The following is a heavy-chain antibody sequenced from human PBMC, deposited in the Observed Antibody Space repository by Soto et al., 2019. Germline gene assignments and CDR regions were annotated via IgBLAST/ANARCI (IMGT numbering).Heavy chain of an antibody. CDR1: GFTFSSYD. CDR3: ARDLCFGGWQWLVSGWVY. J-gene: IGHJ4*02. V-gene: IGHV3-13*01. D-gene: IGHD6-19*01. Sequence: QPVGSLRLSCAASGFTFSSYDMHWVRQATGKGLEWVSAIGTAGDTYYPGSVKGRFTISRENAKNSLYLQMNSLRAGDTAVYYCARDLCFGGWQWLVSGWVYWGQGTLVTVSS. CDR2: IGTAGDT.